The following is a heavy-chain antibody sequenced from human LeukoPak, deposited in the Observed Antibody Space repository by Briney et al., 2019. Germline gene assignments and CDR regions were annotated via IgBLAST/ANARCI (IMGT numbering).Heavy chain of an antibody. CDR3: ARAGVAAAGTLDY. J-gene: IGHJ4*02. D-gene: IGHD6-13*01. CDR2: IIPIFGTA. CDR1: GGTFSSYA. Sequence: SVKVSCKASGGTFSSYAISWVRQAPGQGLEWMGGIIPIFGTANYAQKFQGRVTITADESTSTAYMELSSLRSGDTAVYYCARAGVAAAGTLDYWGQGTLVTVSS. V-gene: IGHV1-69*13.